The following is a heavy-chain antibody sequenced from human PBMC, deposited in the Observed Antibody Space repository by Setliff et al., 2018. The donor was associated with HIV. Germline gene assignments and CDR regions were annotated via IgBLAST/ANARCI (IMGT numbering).Heavy chain of an antibody. J-gene: IGHJ6*03. D-gene: IGHD3-16*01. V-gene: IGHV4-39*01. CDR1: GGSISSSSSY. CDR2: LYHSGTT. CDR3: AGNQNWDGYAFPYIDV. Sequence: LSLTCIVSGGSISSSSSYWGWIRQPPGKGLEWIGSLYHSGTTYYKPSLKSRVTISVDTSKNQFSLKLSPVTAADTAVYYCAGNQNWDGYAFPYIDVWGKGTTVTVSS.